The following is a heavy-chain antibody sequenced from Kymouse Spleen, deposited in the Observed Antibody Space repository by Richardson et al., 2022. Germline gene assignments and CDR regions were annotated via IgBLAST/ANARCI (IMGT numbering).Heavy chain of an antibody. J-gene: IGHJ4*02. CDR3: ARPLTGDFFLFDY. Sequence: QLQLQESGPGLVKPSETLSLTCTVSGGSISSSSYYWGWIRQPPGKGLEWIGSIYYSGSTYYNPSLKSRVTISVDTSKNQFSLKLSSVTAADTAVYYCARPLTGDFFLFDYWGQGTLVTVSS. CDR2: IYYSGST. D-gene: IGHD7-27*02. CDR1: GGSISSSSYY. V-gene: IGHV4-39*01.